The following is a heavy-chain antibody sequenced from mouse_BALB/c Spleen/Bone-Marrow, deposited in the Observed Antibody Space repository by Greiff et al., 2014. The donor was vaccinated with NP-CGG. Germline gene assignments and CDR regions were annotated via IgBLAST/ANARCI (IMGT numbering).Heavy chain of an antibody. Sequence: QVHVKQSGPGLVAPSQSLSITCTVSGFSLTSYGVHWVRQPPEEGLEWLGVIWAGGSTNYNSALMSRLSISKDNSKSQVFLKMNSLQTDDTAMYYCARVYLWYFDVWGAGTTVTVST. D-gene: IGHD2-3*01. J-gene: IGHJ1*01. V-gene: IGHV2-9*02. CDR1: GFSLTSYG. CDR3: ARVYLWYFDV. CDR2: IWAGGST.